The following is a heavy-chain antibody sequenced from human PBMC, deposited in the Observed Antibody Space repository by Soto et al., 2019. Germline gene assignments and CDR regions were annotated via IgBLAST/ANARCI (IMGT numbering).Heavy chain of an antibody. D-gene: IGHD1-26*01. CDR1: DGSISSSSYY. V-gene: IGHV4-39*01. J-gene: IGHJ6*02. Sequence: SETLSLTCTVLDGSISSSSYYWGWISQPPGKGLEWIGSIYYSGSTYYNPSLKSRVTISVDTSKNQFSLKLSSVTAADTAVYYCARHSGSYYPRIGMDVWGQATTVTVSS. CDR3: ARHSGSYYPRIGMDV. CDR2: IYYSGST.